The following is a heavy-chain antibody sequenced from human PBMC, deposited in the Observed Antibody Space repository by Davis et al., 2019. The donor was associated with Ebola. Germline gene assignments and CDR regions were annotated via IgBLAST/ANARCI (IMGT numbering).Heavy chain of an antibody. Sequence: GESLKISCAASGFTFSDYYMSWIRQAPGKGLEWVSYISSDGSIIDYADSVKGRFTVPRDNAKKSLYLQMNSLRAEDTAVYYCARRWGSDYWGQGTLVTVSS. J-gene: IGHJ4*02. D-gene: IGHD7-27*01. V-gene: IGHV3-11*04. CDR1: GFTFSDYY. CDR2: ISSDGSII. CDR3: ARRWGSDY.